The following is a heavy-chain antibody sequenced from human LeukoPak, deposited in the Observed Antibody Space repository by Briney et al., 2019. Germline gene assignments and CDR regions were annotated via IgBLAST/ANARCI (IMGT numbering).Heavy chain of an antibody. V-gene: IGHV3-23*01. Sequence: GGSLRLSCAVSGFTFSSYAMSWVRQAPGKGLEWVSAISGSGDNTYYADSVKGRFTISRDNSKNTLYLQMNSLRAEDTAIYYCAKEGKREDNWGQGTLVTVSS. CDR1: GFTFSSYA. CDR2: ISGSGDNT. J-gene: IGHJ4*02. CDR3: AKEGKREDN.